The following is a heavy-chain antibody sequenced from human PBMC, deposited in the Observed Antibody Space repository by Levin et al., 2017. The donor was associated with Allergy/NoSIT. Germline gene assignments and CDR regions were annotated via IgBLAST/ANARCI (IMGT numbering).Heavy chain of an antibody. J-gene: IGHJ3*02. D-gene: IGHD3-16*01. V-gene: IGHV3-30*18. CDR1: GFTFSSYG. Sequence: SCAASGFTFSSYGMHWVRQAPGKGLEWVAVISYDGSNKYYADSVKGRFTISRDNSKNTLYLQMNSLRAEDTAVYYCAKDTGEYDYVWGRYNIWGQGTMVTVSS. CDR3: AKDTGEYDYVWGRYNI. CDR2: ISYDGSNK.